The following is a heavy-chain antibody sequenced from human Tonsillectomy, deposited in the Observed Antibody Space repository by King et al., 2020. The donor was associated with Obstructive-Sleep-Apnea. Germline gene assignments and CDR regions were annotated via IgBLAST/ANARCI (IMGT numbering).Heavy chain of an antibody. CDR3: ARACGGDCPIWLTGPYYFDY. Sequence: QLVQSGAEVKKPGSSVKVSCKASGGTFSSYAISWVRQAPGQGLEWMGRIIPILGIANYAQKFQGRVTITADKSTSTAYMELSSLRSEDTAVYYCARACGGDCPIWLTGPYYFDYWGQGTLVTVSS. V-gene: IGHV1-69*04. CDR2: IIPILGIA. J-gene: IGHJ4*02. D-gene: IGHD2-21*02. CDR1: GGTFSSYA.